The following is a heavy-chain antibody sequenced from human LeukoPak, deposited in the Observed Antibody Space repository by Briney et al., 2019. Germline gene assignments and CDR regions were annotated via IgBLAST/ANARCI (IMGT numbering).Heavy chain of an antibody. J-gene: IGHJ4*02. V-gene: IGHV3-30*18. CDR1: GFTFSSYG. CDR2: ISYDGSNK. D-gene: IGHD3-10*01. Sequence: PGGSLRLSCAASGFTFSSYGMHWVRQAPGKGLEWVAVISYDGSNKYYAGSVKDRFTISRDNSKNTLYLQMNSLRAEDTAVYYCAKEEGWFGESRDWGQGTLVTVSS. CDR3: AKEEGWFGESRD.